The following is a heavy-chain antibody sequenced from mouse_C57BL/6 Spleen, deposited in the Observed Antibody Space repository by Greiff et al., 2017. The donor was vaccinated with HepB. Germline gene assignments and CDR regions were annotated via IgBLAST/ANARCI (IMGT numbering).Heavy chain of an antibody. V-gene: IGHV1-80*01. CDR2: IYPGDGDT. CDR1: GYAFSSYW. J-gene: IGHJ3*01. Sequence: VKLMESGAELVKPGASVKISCKASGYAFSSYWMNWVKQRPGKGLEWIGQIYPGDGDTNYNGKFKGKATLTADKSSSTAYMQLSSLTSEDSAVYFCAREGVYYGSSYFAWFAYWGQGTLVTVSA. D-gene: IGHD1-1*01. CDR3: AREGVYYGSSYFAWFAY.